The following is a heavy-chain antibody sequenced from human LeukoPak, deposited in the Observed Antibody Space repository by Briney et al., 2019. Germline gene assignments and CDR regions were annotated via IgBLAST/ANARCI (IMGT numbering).Heavy chain of an antibody. D-gene: IGHD1-20*01. V-gene: IGHV4-30-2*01. CDR1: GGSISSGGYS. CDR2: IYHSGST. Sequence: SETLSLTCAVSGGSISSGGYSWSWLRQPPGKGLEWIGYIYHSGSTYYNPSLKSRVTISVDRSKNQFSLKLSSVTAADTAVYYCARTNWNDLRGLDYWGQGTLVTVSS. CDR3: ARTNWNDLRGLDY. J-gene: IGHJ4*02.